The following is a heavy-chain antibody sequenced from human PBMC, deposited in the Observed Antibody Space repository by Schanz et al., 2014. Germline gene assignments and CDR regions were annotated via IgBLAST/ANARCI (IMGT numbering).Heavy chain of an antibody. D-gene: IGHD1-1*01. Sequence: EVQLVASGGGLVQPGGSLRLSCAASGFAFSSYGMHWVRQAPGKGLEWVANIKEDGSVKDYVDSVEGRFTISRDNSKNLLYLQMNSLRAEDTAVYYCTRDVRLDRRGNWFDPWGQGTLVTVSS. CDR3: TRDVRLDRRGNWFDP. CDR1: GFAFSSYG. V-gene: IGHV3-7*05. J-gene: IGHJ5*02. CDR2: IKEDGSVK.